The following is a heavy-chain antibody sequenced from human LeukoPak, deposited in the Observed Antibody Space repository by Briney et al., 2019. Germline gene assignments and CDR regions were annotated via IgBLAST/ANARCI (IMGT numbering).Heavy chain of an antibody. CDR3: ARGLYKNGWYYFDY. Sequence: GGSLRLSCAASGFAFSGYGIHWVRQAPDKGQEWVAFLSYDGSNKFYADSVKGRFTISRDNSENTLHLQMNSLKDEDTAVYYCARGLYKNGWYYFDYWGQGTLVTVSS. J-gene: IGHJ4*02. D-gene: IGHD6-19*01. CDR1: GFAFSGYG. CDR2: LSYDGSNK. V-gene: IGHV3-33*01.